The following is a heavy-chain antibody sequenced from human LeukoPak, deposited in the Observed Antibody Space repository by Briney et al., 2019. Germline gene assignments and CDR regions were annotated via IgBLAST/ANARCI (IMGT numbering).Heavy chain of an antibody. Sequence: GGSLRLSCAPSGFTFSNHGMHWVRQAPGKGLEWVAIISSDGSRKYYAHSVEGRFTISRDNSKNTLYLQMDSLRAEDTAVYYCARDRAWNYFDSWGQGTLVTVSS. D-gene: IGHD3-3*01. CDR3: ARDRAWNYFDS. J-gene: IGHJ4*02. V-gene: IGHV3-30*03. CDR1: GFTFSNHG. CDR2: ISSDGSRK.